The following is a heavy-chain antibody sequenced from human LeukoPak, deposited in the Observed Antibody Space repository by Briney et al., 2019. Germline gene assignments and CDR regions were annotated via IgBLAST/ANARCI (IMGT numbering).Heavy chain of an antibody. J-gene: IGHJ5*02. Sequence: ASVKVSCKASGYTFTSYDINWVRQATGQGLEWMGWINPNSGNTSYAQKFQGRVTMTRNTSISKAYMELSSLGSEDTAVYYCARRSGWYRKGVRGRWFDPWGQGTLVTVSS. D-gene: IGHD6-19*01. CDR2: INPNSGNT. V-gene: IGHV1-8*01. CDR1: GYTFTSYD. CDR3: ARRSGWYRKGVRGRWFDP.